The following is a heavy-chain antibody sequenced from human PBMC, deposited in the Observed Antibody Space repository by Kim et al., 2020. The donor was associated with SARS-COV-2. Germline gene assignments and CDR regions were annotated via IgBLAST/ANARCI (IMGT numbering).Heavy chain of an antibody. V-gene: IGHV3-30*04. D-gene: IGHD3-16*01. Sequence: GGSLRLSCAASGFTFSSYAMHWVRQAPGKGLEWVAVISYDGSNKYYADSVKGRFTISRDNSKNTLYLQMNSLRAEDTAVYYCAREGRDGHIWGYFDYWGQGTLVTVSS. CDR2: ISYDGSNK. J-gene: IGHJ4*02. CDR3: AREGRDGHIWGYFDY. CDR1: GFTFSSYA.